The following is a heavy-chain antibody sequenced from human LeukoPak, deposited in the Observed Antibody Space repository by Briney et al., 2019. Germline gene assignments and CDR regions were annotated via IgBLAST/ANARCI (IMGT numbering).Heavy chain of an antibody. Sequence: SETLSLTCAVSGYSISSGYYWGWIRQPPGEGLEWIGSIYHSGSTYYNPSLKSRVTISVDTSKNQFSLKLSSVTAADTAVYYCARHLAEDIVVVIAMLAFDIWGQGTMVTVSS. CDR1: GYSISSGYY. D-gene: IGHD2-21*01. CDR3: ARHLAEDIVVVIAMLAFDI. CDR2: IYHSGST. V-gene: IGHV4-38-2*01. J-gene: IGHJ3*02.